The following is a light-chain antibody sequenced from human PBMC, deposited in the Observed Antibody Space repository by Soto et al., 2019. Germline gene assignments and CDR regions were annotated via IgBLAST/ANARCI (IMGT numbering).Light chain of an antibody. J-gene: IGKJ1*01. CDR1: QSISTW. CDR3: KQYNSYSPT. CDR2: KAY. Sequence: DIQMTQSPSTLSASVGDRVTITRRASQSISTWLAWYQQEPGKAPKLLIHKAYSLQSGVQSRFSGSGSGTDFTLTISSLHPDDFATYYCKQYNSYSPTVGQGTKVDIK. V-gene: IGKV1-5*03.